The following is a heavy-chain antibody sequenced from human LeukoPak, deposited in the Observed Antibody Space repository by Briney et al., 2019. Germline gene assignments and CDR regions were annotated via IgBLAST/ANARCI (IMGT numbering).Heavy chain of an antibody. CDR1: GGSISSSNW. Sequence: SETLSLTCAVSGGSISSSNWWSWVRQPPGKGLEWIGEIYHSGSTNYNPSLKSRVTISVDKSKNQFSLKLSSVTAADTAVYYCARGLGYSYGLFDYWGQGTLVTVSS. V-gene: IGHV4-4*02. CDR2: IYHSGST. J-gene: IGHJ4*02. D-gene: IGHD5-18*01. CDR3: ARGLGYSYGLFDY.